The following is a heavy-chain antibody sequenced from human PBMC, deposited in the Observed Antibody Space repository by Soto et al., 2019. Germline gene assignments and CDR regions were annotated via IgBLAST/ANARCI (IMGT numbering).Heavy chain of an antibody. Sequence: QVQLQESGPGLAKPSQTLSLTCTVSGGSINSGDYYWSWIRQPPGKGLEWIGYIYYSGSTYYNPSLKSRGTISVDTSKNQFSLKLSSVTAADTAVYYCARHQLLGSRYFDYWGQGTLVTVSS. J-gene: IGHJ4*02. V-gene: IGHV4-30-4*01. CDR1: GGSINSGDYY. CDR2: IYYSGST. CDR3: ARHQLLGSRYFDY. D-gene: IGHD2-2*01.